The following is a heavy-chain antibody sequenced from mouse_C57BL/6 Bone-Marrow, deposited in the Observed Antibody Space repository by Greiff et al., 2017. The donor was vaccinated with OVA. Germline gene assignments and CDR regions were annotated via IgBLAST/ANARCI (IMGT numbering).Heavy chain of an antibody. CDR1: GYTFTSYW. V-gene: IGHV1-69*01. J-gene: IGHJ3*01. CDR2: IDPSDSYT. Sequence: QVHVKQPGAELVMPGASVKLSCKASGYTFTSYWMHWVKQRPGQGLEWIGEIDPSDSYTNYNQKFKGKSTLTVDKSSSTAYMQLSSLTSEDSAVYYCARYPGAYWGQGTLVTVSA. CDR3: ARYPGAY.